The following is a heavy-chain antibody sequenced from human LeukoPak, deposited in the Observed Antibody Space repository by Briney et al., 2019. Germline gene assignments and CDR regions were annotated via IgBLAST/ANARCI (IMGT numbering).Heavy chain of an antibody. J-gene: IGHJ5*02. D-gene: IGHD3-10*01. V-gene: IGHV4-30-4*01. CDR3: ASGLRYGSGSYYSIWFDP. CDR1: GGSISSGDYY. Sequence: PSETLSLTCTVSGGSISSGDYYWSWIRQPPGKGLEWIGYIYYSGSTYYNPSLKSRVTISVDTSKNQFSLKLSSVTAADTAVYYCASGLRYGSGSYYSIWFDPWSQGTLVTVSS. CDR2: IYYSGST.